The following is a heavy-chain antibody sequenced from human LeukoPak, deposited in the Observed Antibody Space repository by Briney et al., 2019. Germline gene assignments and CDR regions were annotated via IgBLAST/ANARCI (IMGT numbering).Heavy chain of an antibody. CDR1: GGSISSYY. CDR2: IYTSGST. Sequence: PSETLSLTCTVSGGSISSYYWSWIRQPAGKGLEWIGRIYTSGSTNYNPSLKSRVTMSVDTSKNQFSLKLSSVTAADTAVYYCARDGCSSTSCYWWYFDLWGRGTLVTVSS. J-gene: IGHJ2*01. V-gene: IGHV4-4*07. CDR3: ARDGCSSTSCYWWYFDL. D-gene: IGHD2-2*01.